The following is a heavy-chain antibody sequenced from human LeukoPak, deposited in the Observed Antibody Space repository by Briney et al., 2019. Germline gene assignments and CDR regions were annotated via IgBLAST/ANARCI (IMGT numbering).Heavy chain of an antibody. Sequence: GTPLRLSCTASGFTFTDYGIHWVRQAPGKGLEWVANIKQDGSEKYYVDSVKGRFTISRDNAKNSLYLQMNSLRAEDTAVYYCARDYYDSSGYYYFDYWGQGTLVTVSS. CDR2: IKQDGSEK. J-gene: IGHJ4*02. CDR1: GFTFTDYG. CDR3: ARDYYDSSGYYYFDY. V-gene: IGHV3-7*01. D-gene: IGHD3-22*01.